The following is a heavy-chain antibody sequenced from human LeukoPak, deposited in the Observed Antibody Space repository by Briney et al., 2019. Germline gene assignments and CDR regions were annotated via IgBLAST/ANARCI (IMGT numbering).Heavy chain of an antibody. Sequence: PGGSLRLSCAASGCTFSNYAMSWVRQAPGKGLEWVSTISGSGGSTYYADSVKGRFTISRDNSKNTLYLQMNSLRAEDTAVYYCAKRYYYGSGSYYQEYYFDYWGQGTLVTVSS. V-gene: IGHV3-23*01. CDR1: GCTFSNYA. CDR3: AKRYYYGSGSYYQEYYFDY. CDR2: ISGSGGST. J-gene: IGHJ4*02. D-gene: IGHD3-10*01.